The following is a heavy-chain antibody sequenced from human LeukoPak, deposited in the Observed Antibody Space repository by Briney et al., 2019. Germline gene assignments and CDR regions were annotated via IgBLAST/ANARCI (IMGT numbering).Heavy chain of an antibody. D-gene: IGHD1-26*01. CDR2: INHSGST. CDR3: ARDSRIGRGNY. J-gene: IGHJ4*02. V-gene: IGHV4-34*01. CDR1: GGSFSGYY. Sequence: SETLSLTCAVYGGSFSGYYWSWIRQPPGKGLEWIGEINHSGSTNYNPSLKSRVTISVDTSKNQFSLKLSSVTAADTAAYYCARDSRIGRGNYWGQGTLVTVSS.